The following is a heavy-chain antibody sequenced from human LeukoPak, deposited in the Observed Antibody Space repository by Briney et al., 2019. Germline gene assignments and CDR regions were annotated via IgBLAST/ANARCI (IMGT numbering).Heavy chain of an antibody. Sequence: SEPVSLPCAVCGGPYSGYHWSWLRQPPGKGLEGIGEINHSENNNHNPSLKSRVTITVDTSKDHFSPKLSSATAADTAVYYCARGLGYCSSTSCSYYYYYGIDVWGQGTTVTVSS. D-gene: IGHD2-2*01. CDR2: INHSENN. CDR1: GGPYSGYH. V-gene: IGHV4-34*01. CDR3: ARGLGYCSSTSCSYYYYYGIDV. J-gene: IGHJ6*02.